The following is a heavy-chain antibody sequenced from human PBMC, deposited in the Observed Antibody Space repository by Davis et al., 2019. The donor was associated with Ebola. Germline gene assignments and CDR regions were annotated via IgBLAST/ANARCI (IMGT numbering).Heavy chain of an antibody. CDR1: GGSISSYY. V-gene: IGHV4-59*01. Sequence: MPSETLSLTCTVSGGSISSYYWSWIRQPPGKGLEWIGSIYYSGSTYYNPSLKSRVTISVDTSKNQFSLKLSSVTAADTAVYYCARVSIPRGSYHYYFDYWGQGTLVTVSS. CDR2: IYYSGST. J-gene: IGHJ4*02. D-gene: IGHD1-26*01. CDR3: ARVSIPRGSYHYYFDY.